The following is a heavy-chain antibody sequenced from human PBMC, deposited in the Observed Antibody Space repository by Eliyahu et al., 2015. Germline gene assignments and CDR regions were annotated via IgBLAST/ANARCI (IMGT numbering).Heavy chain of an antibody. J-gene: IGHJ3*02. CDR3: TTITYYYDSSGPHDAFDI. Sequence: EVQLVESGGGLVQPGGSLKLSCXASGFTFXGSAMPXVRQASGKGLEWVGRIRSKANSYATAYAASVKGRFTISRDDSKNTAYLQMNSLKTEDTAVYYCTTITYYYDSSGPHDAFDIWGQGTMVTVSS. CDR1: GFTFXGSA. CDR2: IRSKANSYAT. V-gene: IGHV3-73*01. D-gene: IGHD3-22*01.